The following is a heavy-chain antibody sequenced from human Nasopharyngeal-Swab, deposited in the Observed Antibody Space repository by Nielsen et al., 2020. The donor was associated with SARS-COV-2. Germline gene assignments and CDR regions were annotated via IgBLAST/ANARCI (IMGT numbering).Heavy chain of an antibody. Sequence: RQAPGKGLEWIGYLYYSGITNYNPSLMSRVTISIDKSKNQFSLNLSSVNAADTAVYFCAREAYYYGSGTYDSWGQGTLVTVSS. J-gene: IGHJ4*02. CDR3: AREAYYYGSGTYDS. V-gene: IGHV4-59*01. D-gene: IGHD3-10*01. CDR2: LYYSGIT.